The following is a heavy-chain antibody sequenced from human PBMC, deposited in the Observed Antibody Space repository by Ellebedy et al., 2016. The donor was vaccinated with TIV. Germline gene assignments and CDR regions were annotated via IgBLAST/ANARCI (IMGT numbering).Heavy chain of an antibody. J-gene: IGHJ4*02. CDR3: ARRGSSGSFDS. CDR1: GFTFSSHA. Sequence: PGGSLRLSCSASGFTFSSHAMHWVRQAPGKGLEYVSGTSSDGGRTRYADSVKGRFTVSRDNSKDTLYIQMSSLRAEDTAVYYCARRGSSGSFDSWGQGTPVTVSS. CDR2: TSSDGGRT. D-gene: IGHD6-6*01. V-gene: IGHV3-64D*06.